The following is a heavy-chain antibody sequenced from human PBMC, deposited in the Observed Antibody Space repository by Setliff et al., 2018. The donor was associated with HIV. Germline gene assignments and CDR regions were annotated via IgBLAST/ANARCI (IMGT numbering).Heavy chain of an antibody. CDR2: IHHRGST. Sequence: ASETLSLTCAVYGGSFSGYYWSWIRQPPGKGLEWIGEIHHRGSTNYIPSLKSRVTISVDTSKNQFSLKLSSVTAADTAVYYCARGGVVTEFDYLGQGTLVTVSP. V-gene: IGHV4-34*01. CDR3: ARGGVVTEFDY. J-gene: IGHJ4*02. CDR1: GGSFSGYY. D-gene: IGHD2-21*02.